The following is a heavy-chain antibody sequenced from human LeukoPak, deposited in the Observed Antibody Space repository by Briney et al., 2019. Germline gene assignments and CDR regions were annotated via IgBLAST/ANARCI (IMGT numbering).Heavy chain of an antibody. V-gene: IGHV4-61*01. CDR1: GYSISSGYY. D-gene: IGHD3-22*01. J-gene: IGHJ6*03. CDR3: ARAYDSRRRGYNYYYMDD. Sequence: PSETLSLTCVVSGYSISSGYYWTWIRQPPGKVLEWIGCIQYSGSTNHNPSLKSRVSISVDTSKNQFSLRMSSVTAADTAIYYCARAYDSRRRGYNYYYMDDWGKGTTVTVSS. CDR2: IQYSGST.